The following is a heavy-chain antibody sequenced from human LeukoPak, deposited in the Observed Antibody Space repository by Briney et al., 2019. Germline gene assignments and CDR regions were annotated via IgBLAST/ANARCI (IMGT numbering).Heavy chain of an antibody. J-gene: IGHJ4*02. V-gene: IGHV3-7*01. CDR3: ARRGWLSYGDYLDY. Sequence: GGSLRLSCAASGFTFSSYSMNWVRQAPGKGLEWVANIKQDGSEKYYVDSVKGRFTISRDNAKNSLYLQMNSLRAEDTAVYYCARRGWLSYGDYLDYWGQGTLVTVSS. D-gene: IGHD4-17*01. CDR2: IKQDGSEK. CDR1: GFTFSSYS.